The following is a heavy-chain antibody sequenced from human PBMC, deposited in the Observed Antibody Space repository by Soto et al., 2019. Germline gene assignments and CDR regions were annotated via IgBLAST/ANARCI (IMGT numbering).Heavy chain of an antibody. J-gene: IGHJ3*02. V-gene: IGHV4-39*07. CDR3: ARGYGSGSYDYDDAFAI. CDR1: GGSISSSSYY. D-gene: IGHD3-10*01. CDR2: IYYSGST. Sequence: SETLSLTCTVSGGSISSSSYYWGWIRQPPGKGLEWIGSIYYSGSTNYNPSLKSRVTISVDTSKNQFSLKLSSVTAADTAVYYCARGYGSGSYDYDDAFAIWGQGTMVTVSS.